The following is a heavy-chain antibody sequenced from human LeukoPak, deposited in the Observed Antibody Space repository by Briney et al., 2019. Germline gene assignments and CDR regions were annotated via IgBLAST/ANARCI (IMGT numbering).Heavy chain of an antibody. Sequence: GGSLRLSCAASGFTFDNYGMSWVRLAPGKGLEWVSGINWNGGSIGYAHSVKGRFTISRDNAKNSLYLQMNSLRAEDTALYYCARDLLYYDSSGGDYWGQGTLVTVSS. V-gene: IGHV3-20*04. D-gene: IGHD3-22*01. CDR3: ARDLLYYDSSGGDY. CDR2: INWNGGSI. CDR1: GFTFDNYG. J-gene: IGHJ4*02.